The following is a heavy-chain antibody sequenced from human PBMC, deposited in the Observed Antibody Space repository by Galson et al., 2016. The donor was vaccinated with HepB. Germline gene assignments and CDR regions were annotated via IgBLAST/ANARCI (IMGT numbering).Heavy chain of an antibody. CDR3: VKAVGGYSPNFDS. CDR2: ISWNSVNI. V-gene: IGHV3-9*01. D-gene: IGHD3-10*01. J-gene: IGHJ4*02. CDR1: GFNLEDYA. Sequence: SLRLSCAASGFNLEDYAMHWVRQVAGKGLEWVSSISWNSVNIAYADSVKGRFTISRDNAKNSLSLQMDGLRAEDSALYYWVKAVGGYSPNFDSWGQGTLVTVSS.